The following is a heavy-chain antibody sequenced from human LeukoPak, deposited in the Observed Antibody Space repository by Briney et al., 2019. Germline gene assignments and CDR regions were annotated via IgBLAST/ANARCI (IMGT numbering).Heavy chain of an antibody. V-gene: IGHV7-4-1*02. J-gene: IGHJ5*02. Sequence: GASVKVFCKASGYTFTSYAMNWVRQAPGQGLEWMGWINTNTGNPTYAQGFTGRFVFSLDTSVSTAYLQISSLKAEDTAVYYCARDRDNWNDLRFDPWGQGTLVTVSS. D-gene: IGHD1-20*01. CDR3: ARDRDNWNDLRFDP. CDR1: GYTFTSYA. CDR2: INTNTGNP.